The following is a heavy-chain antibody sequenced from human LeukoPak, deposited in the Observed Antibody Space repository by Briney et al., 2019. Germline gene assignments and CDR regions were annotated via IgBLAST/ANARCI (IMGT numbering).Heavy chain of an antibody. CDR3: ARLYGNFQNYYDY. V-gene: IGHV4-39*07. D-gene: IGHD1-7*01. Sequence: SETLSLTCTVSGGSISSISYYWGWIRQPPGKGLEWIGHSGSTFYNPSLKSRVTISVDTSKNQFSLKLRSVTAADTAMFYCARLYGNFQNYYDYWDQGTLVAVSS. CDR2: SGST. CDR1: GGSISSISYY. J-gene: IGHJ4*02.